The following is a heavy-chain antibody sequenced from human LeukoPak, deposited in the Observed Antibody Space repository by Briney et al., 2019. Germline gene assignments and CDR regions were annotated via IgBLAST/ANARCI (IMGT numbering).Heavy chain of an antibody. V-gene: IGHV3-30*18. CDR1: GFTFGNYG. CDR2: ISYDGSNK. J-gene: IGHJ4*02. CDR3: AKPMVRGVINFDY. D-gene: IGHD3-10*01. Sequence: PGGSLRLSCAASGFTFGNYGMHWVRQTPGKGLEWVAVISYDGSNKYYADSVKGRFTNSRDNSKNTLYLQMNSLRAEDTAVYYCAKPMVRGVINFDYWGQGTLVTVSS.